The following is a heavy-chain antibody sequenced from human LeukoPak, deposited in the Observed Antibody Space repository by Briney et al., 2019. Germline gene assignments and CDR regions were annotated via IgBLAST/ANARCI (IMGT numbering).Heavy chain of an antibody. Sequence: PGGSLRLFCAASGFNFNDYGFSWVRQAPGKGLEWVAGINWHGGSTHHGDSVEGRFTISRDNAKKSLYLEMNSLRAEDTALYYCAREYHTLAAATMDWYFDLWGRGTLVTVSS. CDR3: AREYHTLAAATMDWYFDL. J-gene: IGHJ2*01. V-gene: IGHV3-20*04. D-gene: IGHD2-2*01. CDR2: INWHGGST. CDR1: GFNFNDYG.